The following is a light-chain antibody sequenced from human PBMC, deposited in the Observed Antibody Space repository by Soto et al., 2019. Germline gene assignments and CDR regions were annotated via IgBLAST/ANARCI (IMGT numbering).Light chain of an antibody. J-gene: IGKJ5*01. CDR2: GAS. V-gene: IGKV3-15*01. CDR3: QQYNNWPPIT. CDR1: QSVSSSY. Sequence: EIVLTQSPGTLSLSPGERATLSCRASQSVSSSYLAWYQQKPGQAPRLLIYGASTRATGIPARFSGSGSGTEFTLTISSLQSEDFAVYYYQQYNNWPPITFGQGARLEI.